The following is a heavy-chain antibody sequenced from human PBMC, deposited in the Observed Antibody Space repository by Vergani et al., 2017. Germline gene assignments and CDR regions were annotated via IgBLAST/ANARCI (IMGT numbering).Heavy chain of an antibody. CDR2: INHSGST. CDR1: GGSFSGYY. CDR3: ARGPESGSFVGSSSGTTLNY. D-gene: IGHD1-1*01. Sequence: QVQLQQWGAGLLKPSETLSLTCAVYGGSFSGYYWSWIRQPPGKGLEWIGEINHSGSTNYNPSLKSRVTISVDTSKNQFSLKLSSVTAADTAVDYWARGPESGSFVGSSSGTTLNYWGQGTLVTVSS. V-gene: IGHV4-34*01. J-gene: IGHJ4*02.